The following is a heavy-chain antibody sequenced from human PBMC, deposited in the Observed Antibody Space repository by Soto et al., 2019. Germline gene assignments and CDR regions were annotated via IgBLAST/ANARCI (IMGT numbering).Heavy chain of an antibody. D-gene: IGHD3-10*01. CDR3: ARGPYYGSGSYSRQYFQH. J-gene: IGHJ1*01. CDR2: INHSGST. Sequence: ESLSLGCAVSGGSVSGYSWSWIRQPPGKGLEWIGEINHSGSTNYNPSLKSRVTISVDRSKNQFSLKLSSVTAADTAVYYCARGPYYGSGSYSRQYFQHWGQGTLVTVSS. CDR1: GGSVSGYS. V-gene: IGHV4-34*01.